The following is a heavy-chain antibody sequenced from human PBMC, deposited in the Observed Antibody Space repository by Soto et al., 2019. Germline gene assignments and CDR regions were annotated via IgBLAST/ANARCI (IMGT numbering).Heavy chain of an antibody. Sequence: LRLSCAASGFPFSSYSMGWVRQAPGKGLEWVSAISSSADNTYYADSVKGRFTISRDNSKNTLYLQMNSLRAEDTAMYYCAKARCYTTDCYVPDSWGQGTLV. D-gene: IGHD3-16*02. CDR3: AKARCYTTDCYVPDS. V-gene: IGHV3-23*01. J-gene: IGHJ5*01. CDR2: ISSSADNT. CDR1: GFPFSSYS.